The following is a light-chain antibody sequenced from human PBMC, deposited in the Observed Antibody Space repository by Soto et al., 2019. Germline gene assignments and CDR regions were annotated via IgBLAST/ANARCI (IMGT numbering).Light chain of an antibody. CDR2: GAS. J-gene: IGKJ1*01. V-gene: IGKV3-15*01. CDR1: QSVXXN. CDR3: QQYNNWPVWT. Sequence: EIVMTQSPAXLXXXXXXXXXXXXXXXQSVXXNLAWYQQKPGQAPRLLIYGASTRATGIPARFSGSGSGTEFTLTISSLQSEDFAVYYCQQYNNWPVWTFGQGTKVEIK.